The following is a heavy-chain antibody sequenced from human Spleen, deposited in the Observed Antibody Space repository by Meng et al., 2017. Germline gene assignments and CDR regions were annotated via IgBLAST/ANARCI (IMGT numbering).Heavy chain of an antibody. CDR3: ARMGLKYFDP. D-gene: IGHD2/OR15-2a*01. CDR2: IDPKSDNT. V-gene: IGHV1-2*06. CDR1: GGTFSTSI. J-gene: IGHJ5*01. Sequence: QVRLVKSGAEGKKPGSSVKVSCKASGGTFSTSIINWVRQAPGQGLEWVGRIDPKSDNTHYAQKFQGRVTMTRDTSISTAYMELSSLRSEDTAVYYCARMGLKYFDPWGQGTLVTVSS.